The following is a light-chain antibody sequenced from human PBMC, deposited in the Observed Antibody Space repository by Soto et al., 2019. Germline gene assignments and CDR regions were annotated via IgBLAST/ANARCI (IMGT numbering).Light chain of an antibody. Sequence: QSALTQPRSVSGSPGQSVTIPCTGISSDYVSWYQHHPGKAPKLMIYDVSQRPSGVPDRFSASKSGNTASLTISGLQAEDEANYYCCSYGGSYNLIFGGGTKLTVL. V-gene: IGLV2-11*01. CDR3: CSYGGSYNLI. CDR1: SSDY. J-gene: IGLJ2*01. CDR2: DVS.